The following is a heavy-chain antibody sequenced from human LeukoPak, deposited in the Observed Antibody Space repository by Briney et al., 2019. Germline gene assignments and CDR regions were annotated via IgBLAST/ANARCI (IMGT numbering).Heavy chain of an antibody. J-gene: IGHJ5*02. D-gene: IGHD3-10*01. CDR2: IYSSGST. V-gene: IGHV3-66*04. Sequence: GGSLRLSCVVSGFIVSSNYMSWVRQAPGKGLEWVSIIYSSGSTYYADSVRGRFTISRDNSKNTLYLQMNSLRAEDTAVYYCARRGNYYGSGSNNWFDPWGQGTLVTVSS. CDR3: ARRGNYYGSGSNNWFDP. CDR1: GFIVSSNY.